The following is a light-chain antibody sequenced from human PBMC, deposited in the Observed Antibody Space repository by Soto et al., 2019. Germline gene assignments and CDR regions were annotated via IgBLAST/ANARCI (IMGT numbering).Light chain of an antibody. Sequence: DIVMTQSPLSLPVTPGEPASISCRSSQSLLHSNGYNYLDWYLQKPGQSPQLLIYLGSNRASGVPDRFSGSGSGTDFTLTISRVEAEDVGVYYCMQALQTPQITFGPGTKVDIK. J-gene: IGKJ3*01. V-gene: IGKV2-28*01. CDR1: QSLLHSNGYNY. CDR3: MQALQTPQIT. CDR2: LGS.